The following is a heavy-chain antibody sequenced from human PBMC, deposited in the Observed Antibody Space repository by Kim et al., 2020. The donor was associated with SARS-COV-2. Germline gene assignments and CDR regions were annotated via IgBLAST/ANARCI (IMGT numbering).Heavy chain of an antibody. J-gene: IGHJ6*02. V-gene: IGHV1-69*13. D-gene: IGHD5-18*01. CDR3: ARGEGDTADYYYGMDV. CDR1: GGNFSSYA. Sequence: SVKVSCKASGGNFSSYAISWVRQAPGQGLEWMGGIIPIFGTANYAQKFQGRVTITADESTGTAYMELSSLRSEDTAVYYCARGEGDTADYYYGMDVWGRGTTVTVSS. CDR2: IIPIFGTA.